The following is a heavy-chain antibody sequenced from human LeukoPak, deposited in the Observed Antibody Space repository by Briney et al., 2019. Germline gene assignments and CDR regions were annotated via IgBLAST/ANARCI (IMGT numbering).Heavy chain of an antibody. Sequence: PSETLSLTCTVSGGSISNYYWNWIRQPPGKGLEWIGYIYYSGNTNYNPSLKSRVTISVDTSKNQFSPKLSSVTAADTAVYYCARGPRDSSSLFGYYYYGMDVWGQGTTVTVSS. CDR2: IYYSGNT. V-gene: IGHV4-59*12. CDR1: GGSISNYY. J-gene: IGHJ6*02. D-gene: IGHD6-13*01. CDR3: ARGPRDSSSLFGYYYYGMDV.